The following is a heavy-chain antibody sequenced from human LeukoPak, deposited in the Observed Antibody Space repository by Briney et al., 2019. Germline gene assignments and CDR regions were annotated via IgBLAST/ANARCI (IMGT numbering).Heavy chain of an antibody. J-gene: IGHJ4*02. CDR1: GFTFDDYA. D-gene: IGHD5-18*01. V-gene: IGHV3-9*01. CDR2: ISWNSGSI. CDR3: VRGYSYGYRFDY. Sequence: GRSLRLSCAASGFTFDDYAMHWVRQAPGKGLEWVSGISWNSGSIGYADSVKGRFTISRDNAKNSLYLQMNSLRAEDTALYYCVRGYSYGYRFDYWGQGTLVTVSS.